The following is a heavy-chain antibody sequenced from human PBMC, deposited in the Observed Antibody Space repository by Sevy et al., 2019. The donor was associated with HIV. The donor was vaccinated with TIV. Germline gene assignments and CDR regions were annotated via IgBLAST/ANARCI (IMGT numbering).Heavy chain of an antibody. CDR2: ISGSGGST. CDR1: GFTFSSYA. Sequence: GGSLRLSCAASGFTFSSYALSWVRQAPGKGLEWASAISGSGGSTYYADSVKGRFTISRDNSKNTLYLQMNSLRAEDTAVYYCAKVEQRMIGAFDIWGQGTMVTVSS. J-gene: IGHJ3*02. D-gene: IGHD3-22*01. V-gene: IGHV3-23*01. CDR3: AKVEQRMIGAFDI.